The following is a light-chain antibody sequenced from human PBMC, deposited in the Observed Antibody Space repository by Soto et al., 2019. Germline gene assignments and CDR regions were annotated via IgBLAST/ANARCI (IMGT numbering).Light chain of an antibody. V-gene: IGKV3D-15*01. Sequence: EIVMTQSPATLSVSPGERATLSCWASQSVSSNLAWYQQKPGQAPRLLIYDVSTRATGIPTRFSGSGSGTEFTLTISSLQSEDFAAYYCQQYNNCPLTFGGGTKVEI. CDR1: QSVSSN. CDR3: QQYNNCPLT. J-gene: IGKJ4*01. CDR2: DVS.